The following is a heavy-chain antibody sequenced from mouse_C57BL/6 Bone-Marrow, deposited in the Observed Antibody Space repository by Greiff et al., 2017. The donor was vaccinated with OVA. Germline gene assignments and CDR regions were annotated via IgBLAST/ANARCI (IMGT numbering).Heavy chain of an antibody. CDR2: IDPSDSYT. CDR1: GYTFTSYW. V-gene: IGHV1-69*01. Sequence: QVQLQQPGAELVMPGASVKLSCKASGYTFTSYWMHWVKQRPGQGLEWIGEIDPSDSYTNYNQKFKGKSTLTVDKSSSTAYMQLSSLTSEDSAVYYCARVSPPYYFDYWGQGTTLTVSS. J-gene: IGHJ2*01. CDR3: ARVSPPYYFDY. D-gene: IGHD6-2*01.